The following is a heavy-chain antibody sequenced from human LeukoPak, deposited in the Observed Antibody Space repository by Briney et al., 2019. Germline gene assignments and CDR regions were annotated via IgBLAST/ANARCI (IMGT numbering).Heavy chain of an antibody. CDR1: GFTFSSYG. Sequence: PGRSLRLSCAASGFTFSSYGMHWVRQAPGKGLEWVAVIWYDGSNKYYADSVKGRSTISRDNSKNTLYLQMNSLRAEDTAVYYCARTGLYSGYGIDYWGQGTLVTVSS. CDR2: IWYDGSNK. D-gene: IGHD5-12*01. J-gene: IGHJ4*02. CDR3: ARTGLYSGYGIDY. V-gene: IGHV3-33*01.